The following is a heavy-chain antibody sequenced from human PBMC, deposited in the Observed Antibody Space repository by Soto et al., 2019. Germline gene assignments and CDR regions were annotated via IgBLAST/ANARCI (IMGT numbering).Heavy chain of an antibody. CDR2: INSDGSST. Sequence: EVQLVESGGGLVQPGRSLRLSCAASGLTFSSYWMHWVRQAPGKGLVWVSRINSDGSSTSYADSVKGRFTISRDNAKNTLYLQMNSLRAEDTAVYYCVRTSLVVAAATREDYWGQGTLVTVSS. CDR1: GLTFSSYW. J-gene: IGHJ4*02. D-gene: IGHD2-15*01. V-gene: IGHV3-74*01. CDR3: VRTSLVVAAATREDY.